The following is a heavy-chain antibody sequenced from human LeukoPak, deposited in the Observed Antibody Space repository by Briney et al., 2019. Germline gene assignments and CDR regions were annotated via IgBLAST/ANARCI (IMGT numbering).Heavy chain of an antibody. CDR1: GGSVSTSDYY. Sequence: PSETLSLTCTASGGSVSTSDYYWGWIRQSPVKGLEWIGDVFYTGKTNYNPSLRGRATISIDTSKNQFSLKLTYVTAADSAVYYCARVFDSWGQGTLVTVSS. J-gene: IGHJ4*02. CDR2: VFYTGKT. CDR3: ARVFDS. V-gene: IGHV4-39*07.